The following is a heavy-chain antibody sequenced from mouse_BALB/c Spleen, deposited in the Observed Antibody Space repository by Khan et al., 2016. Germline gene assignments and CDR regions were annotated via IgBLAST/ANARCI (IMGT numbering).Heavy chain of an antibody. Sequence: QVQLKESGSGLVAPSQSLSITCTVSGFSLTNSGVHWTRQPPGKGLEWLGVIWPGGSTDCNSALMSRLSITKDNSQNQVFLQMISLQTDDTAMYYCARHDQDYDSWFASWCQGTLVIVS. D-gene: IGHD2-4*01. CDR3: ARHDQDYDSWFAS. CDR1: GFSLTNSG. CDR2: IWPGGST. J-gene: IGHJ3*01. V-gene: IGHV2-9*02.